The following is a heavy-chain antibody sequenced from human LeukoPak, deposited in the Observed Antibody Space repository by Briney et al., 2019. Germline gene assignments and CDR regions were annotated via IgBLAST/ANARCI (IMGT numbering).Heavy chain of an antibody. CDR1: GFTFSSYS. J-gene: IGHJ4*02. Sequence: GGSLRLSCAASGFTFSSYSMNWVRQAPGKGLEWVSSISSSSSYIYYADSVKGRFTISRDNAKNSLYLQMNSLRAEDTAVYYCARTGGGNLAFDSWGQGTLVTVSS. CDR2: ISSSSSYI. D-gene: IGHD4-23*01. V-gene: IGHV3-21*01. CDR3: ARTGGGNLAFDS.